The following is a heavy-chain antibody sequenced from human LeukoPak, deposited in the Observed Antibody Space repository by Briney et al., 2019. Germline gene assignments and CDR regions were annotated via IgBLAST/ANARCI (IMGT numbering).Heavy chain of an antibody. CDR1: GGSISSYY. J-gene: IGHJ4*02. Sequence: SETLSLTCTVSGGSISSYYWSWIRQPPGKGLEWIGYIYYSGSTNYNPSLKSRVTISVDTSKNQFSLELSSVTAADTAVYYCARSDPYDFWSGTPSTWGQGTLVTVSS. CDR2: IYYSGST. V-gene: IGHV4-59*08. D-gene: IGHD3-3*01. CDR3: ARSDPYDFWSGTPST.